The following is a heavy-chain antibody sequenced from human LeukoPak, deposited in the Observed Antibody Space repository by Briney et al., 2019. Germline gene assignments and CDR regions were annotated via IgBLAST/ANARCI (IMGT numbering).Heavy chain of an antibody. Sequence: SETLSLTCIVSGISISSSYYYWSWIRQPPGKGREWIGEINHSGSTNYNPSLKSRVTISVDTSKNQFSLKLSSVTAADTAVYYCARVLLWFGELSRAPERWFDPWGQGTLVTVSS. V-gene: IGHV4-39*07. CDR1: GISISSSYYY. CDR3: ARVLLWFGELSRAPERWFDP. J-gene: IGHJ5*02. CDR2: INHSGST. D-gene: IGHD3-10*01.